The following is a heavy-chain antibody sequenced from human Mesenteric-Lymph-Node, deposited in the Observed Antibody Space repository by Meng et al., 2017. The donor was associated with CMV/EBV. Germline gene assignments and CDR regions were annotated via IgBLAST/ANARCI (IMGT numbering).Heavy chain of an antibody. CDR2: INPKTGGR. CDR1: GYTFIDYY. Sequence: QVQLVQSGAEVKKPGASGRVPCKASGYTFIDYYINWVRQAPGQGLEWMGRINPKTGGRSYAQNFQGRVTVTRDTSINTAYMEVNRLNSDDTAMYYCARDRDTDWYSPFDYWGPGTLVTVSS. CDR3: ARDRDTDWYSPFDY. J-gene: IGHJ4*02. D-gene: IGHD3-9*01. V-gene: IGHV1-2*06.